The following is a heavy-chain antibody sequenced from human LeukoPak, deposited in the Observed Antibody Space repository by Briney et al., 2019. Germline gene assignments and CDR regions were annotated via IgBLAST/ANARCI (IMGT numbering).Heavy chain of an antibody. D-gene: IGHD3-10*01. V-gene: IGHV4-30-4*01. CDR2: IYYSGST. CDR1: GGSISSGDYY. J-gene: IGHJ5*02. Sequence: PSETLSLTCTVSGGSISSGDYYWSWIRQPPGKGLEWIGYIYYSGSTYYNPSLKSRVTISVDTSKNQFSLKLSSVTATDTAVYYCARGSGSYYWFDPWGQGTLVTVSS. CDR3: ARGSGSYYWFDP.